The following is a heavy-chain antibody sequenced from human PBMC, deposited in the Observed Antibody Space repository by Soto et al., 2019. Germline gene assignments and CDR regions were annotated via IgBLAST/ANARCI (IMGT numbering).Heavy chain of an antibody. CDR1: GFTFSSYD. J-gene: IGHJ6*03. Sequence: GGSLRLSCAASGFTFSSYDMHWVRQATGKGLEWVSAIGTAGDTYYPGSVKGRFTISRENAKNSLYLQMNSLRAGDTAVYYCARGQSYYYYMDVWGKGTTVTVSS. CDR3: ARGQSYYYYMDV. CDR2: IGTAGDT. V-gene: IGHV3-13*01.